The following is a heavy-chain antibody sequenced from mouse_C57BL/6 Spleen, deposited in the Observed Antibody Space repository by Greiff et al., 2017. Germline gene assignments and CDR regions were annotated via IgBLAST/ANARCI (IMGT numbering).Heavy chain of an antibody. CDR1: GFTFSDYG. V-gene: IGHV5-17*01. CDR3: AREDYGSSYEAMDY. D-gene: IGHD1-1*01. CDR2: ISSGSSTI. Sequence: EVQGVESGGGLVKPGGSLKLSCAASGFTFSDYGMHWVRQAPEKGLEWVAYISSGSSTIYYADTVKGRFTISRDNAKNTLFLQMTSLRSEDTAMYYCAREDYGSSYEAMDYWGQGTSVTVSS. J-gene: IGHJ4*01.